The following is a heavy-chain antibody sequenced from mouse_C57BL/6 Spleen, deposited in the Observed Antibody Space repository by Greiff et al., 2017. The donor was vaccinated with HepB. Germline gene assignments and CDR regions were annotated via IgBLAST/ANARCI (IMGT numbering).Heavy chain of an antibody. Sequence: QVQLQQSGAELARPGASVKLSCKASGYTFTSYGISWVKQRTGQGLEWIGEIYPRSGNTYYNEKFKGKATLTADKSSSTAYMELRSLTSEDSAVYFCARAATTVVEENYYAMDYWGQGTSVTVSS. D-gene: IGHD1-1*01. CDR2: IYPRSGNT. V-gene: IGHV1-81*01. CDR1: GYTFTSYG. J-gene: IGHJ4*01. CDR3: ARAATTVVEENYYAMDY.